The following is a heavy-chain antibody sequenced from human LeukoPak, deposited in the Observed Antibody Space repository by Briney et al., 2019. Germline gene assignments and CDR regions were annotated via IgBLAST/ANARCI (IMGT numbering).Heavy chain of an antibody. CDR3: ARWVSDHMYYYNSRGYYFFDY. D-gene: IGHD3-22*01. Sequence: GASVKVSCKASGYTFSSYAVNWVRQVPGQGLEWMGWINTDSGNPTYAQGFTGRFLFSLDTSVSTAYLQISSLKPEDAAVYYCARWVSDHMYYYNSRGYYFFDYWGQGTLVTVSS. V-gene: IGHV7-4-1*02. CDR2: INTDSGNP. J-gene: IGHJ4*02. CDR1: GYTFSSYA.